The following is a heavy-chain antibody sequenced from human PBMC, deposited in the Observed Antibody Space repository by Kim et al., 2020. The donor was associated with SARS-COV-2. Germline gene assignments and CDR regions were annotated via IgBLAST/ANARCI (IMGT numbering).Heavy chain of an antibody. Sequence: SVKVSCKSSGGTFSSYAISWVRQAPGQGLEWMGGIIPIFGTANYAQKFQGRVTITADESTSTAYMELSSLRSEDTAVYYCARSAWFRGREVNGLYYYGMDVWGQGTTVTVSS. CDR1: GGTFSSYA. CDR2: IIPIFGTA. J-gene: IGHJ6*02. CDR3: ARSAWFRGREVNGLYYYGMDV. D-gene: IGHD3-10*01. V-gene: IGHV1-69*13.